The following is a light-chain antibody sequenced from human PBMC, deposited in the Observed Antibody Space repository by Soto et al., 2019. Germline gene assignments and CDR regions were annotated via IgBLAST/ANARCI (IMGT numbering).Light chain of an antibody. CDR1: QSFRGL. J-gene: IGKJ5*01. Sequence: EVVLTQSPVTLSLSPGERATLSCRASQSFRGLLAWYQQKPGQAPRLLIYDAYNRATGIPPRFSGSGSGTDFTLPIHQLEPEDFSVYFWQQRHLWPITFGQGTRLEIK. V-gene: IGKV3-11*01. CDR2: DAY. CDR3: QQRHLWPIT.